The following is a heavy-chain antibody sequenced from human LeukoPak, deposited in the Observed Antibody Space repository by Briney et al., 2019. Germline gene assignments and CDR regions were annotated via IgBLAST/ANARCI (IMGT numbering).Heavy chain of an antibody. V-gene: IGHV3-23*01. D-gene: IGHD3-22*01. CDR3: AKDYYDISGSRYDF. J-gene: IGHJ4*02. CDR1: GFAFSSYA. Sequence: GGSLRLSCAASGFAFSSYAMSWVRQAPGKGLGWVSAISGSGGDTWYADSVRGRFTISRDSSKNTLYMQVNSLRAEDTAVYYCAKDYYDISGSRYDFWGQGTLVTVSS. CDR2: ISGSGGDT.